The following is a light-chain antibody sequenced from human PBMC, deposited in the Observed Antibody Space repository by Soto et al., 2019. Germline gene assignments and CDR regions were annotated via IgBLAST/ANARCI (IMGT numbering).Light chain of an antibody. J-gene: IGKJ1*01. Sequence: AIQMTQSRSSLSASVGDRVTITCRASQGIRSDLAWYQQKPGKAPNLLIYAASTLQSGVPSRFSGSGSGTDFTLTISSLQPEDFATYYCLHDYNYPRTFGQGTKVEIK. CDR2: AAS. CDR1: QGIRSD. V-gene: IGKV1-6*01. CDR3: LHDYNYPRT.